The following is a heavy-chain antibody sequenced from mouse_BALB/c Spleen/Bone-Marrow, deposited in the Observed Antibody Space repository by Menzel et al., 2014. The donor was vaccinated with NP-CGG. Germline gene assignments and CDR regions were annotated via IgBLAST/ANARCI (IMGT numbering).Heavy chain of an antibody. CDR2: ISDGGSYT. CDR1: GFTFSDYY. Sequence: EVQVVESGGGLVKPGGSLKLSCAASGFTFSDYYMYWVRQTPEKRLEWVATISDGGSYTYYPDSVKGRFTISRDNAKNNLYLQMSGLKSGDTAMYYCARGGQLGAMDYWGQGTSVTVSS. J-gene: IGHJ4*01. D-gene: IGHD3-2*01. CDR3: ARGGQLGAMDY. V-gene: IGHV5-4*02.